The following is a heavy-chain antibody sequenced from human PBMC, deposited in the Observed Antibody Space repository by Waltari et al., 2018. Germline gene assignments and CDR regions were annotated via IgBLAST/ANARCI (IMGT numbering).Heavy chain of an antibody. CDR3: ARQKNPIAAADHYYYYYMDV. V-gene: IGHV2-26*01. CDR2: IFSNDEK. Sequence: QVTLKESGPVLAKPTETLTLTCTVSGFSLSNARMGVSWIRQPPGKALEWLAHIFSNDEKSYSTSLKSRLTISKDTSKSQVVLTMTNMDPVDTATYYCARQKNPIAAADHYYYYYMDVWGKGTTVTVSS. CDR1: GFSLSNARMG. D-gene: IGHD6-13*01. J-gene: IGHJ6*03.